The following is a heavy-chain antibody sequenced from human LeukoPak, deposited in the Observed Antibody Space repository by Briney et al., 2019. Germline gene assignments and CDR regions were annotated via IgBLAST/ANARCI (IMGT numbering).Heavy chain of an antibody. D-gene: IGHD3-22*01. CDR1: GGSISSDAYY. CDR2: VYYTGST. J-gene: IGHJ5*02. V-gene: IGHV4-39*01. CDR3: ATIETDNSGYHSFDP. Sequence: PSETLSLTCTVSGGSISSDAYYWAWVRQPPGKGLEWIGIVYYTGSTYYNPSLKSRLIMFVDTSKNQFSLKLSSVTAADTAVYYCATIETDNSGYHSFDPWGQGTLVTVSS.